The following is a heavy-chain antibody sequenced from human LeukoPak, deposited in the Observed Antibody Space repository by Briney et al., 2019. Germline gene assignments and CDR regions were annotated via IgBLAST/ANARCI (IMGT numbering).Heavy chain of an antibody. D-gene: IGHD3-22*01. CDR1: GFTFSSYW. CDR3: ASPDYYDSSGYYY. CDR2: IYSGGST. J-gene: IGHJ4*02. V-gene: IGHV3-53*01. Sequence: QSGGSLRLSCAASGFTFSSYWMSWVRQAPGKGLEWVSVIYSGGSTYYVDSVKGRFTISRDNSKNTLYLQMNSLRAEDTAVYYCASPDYYDSSGYYYWGQGTLVTVSS.